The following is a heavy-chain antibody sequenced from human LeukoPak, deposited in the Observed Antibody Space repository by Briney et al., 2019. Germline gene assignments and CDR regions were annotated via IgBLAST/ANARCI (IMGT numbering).Heavy chain of an antibody. D-gene: IGHD6-25*01. J-gene: IGHJ3*02. V-gene: IGHV3-9*01. CDR1: GFTFDDYA. Sequence: GGSLRLSCAASGFTFDDYAMHWVRQAPGKGLEWVSGISWNSGSIGYADSVKGRFTISRDNAKNSLYLQMNSLRAEDTAVYYCARVAAAHYSNEAFDIWGHGTMVTVSS. CDR3: ARVAAAHYSNEAFDI. CDR2: ISWNSGSI.